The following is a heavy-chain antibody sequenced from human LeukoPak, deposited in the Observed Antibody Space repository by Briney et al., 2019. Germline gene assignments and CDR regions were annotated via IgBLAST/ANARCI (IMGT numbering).Heavy chain of an antibody. J-gene: IGHJ4*02. V-gene: IGHV3-48*02. CDR1: GFTFSGFH. CDR2: ISSIDSTT. Sequence: GGSLRLSCSTSGFTFSGFHMNWLRQAPGMGLEHVAWISSIDSTTYYAYSVVGRFTISRDNDKDLLYLQMDGLREDDTAVYYCARDPHAGIFDSWGQGTLVTVSS. CDR3: ARDPHAGIFDS.